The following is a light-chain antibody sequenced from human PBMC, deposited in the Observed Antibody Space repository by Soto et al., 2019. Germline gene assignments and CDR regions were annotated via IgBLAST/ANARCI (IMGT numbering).Light chain of an antibody. CDR1: QSISSN. Sequence: EIVMTQSPATLSVSPGERATLSCRASQSISSNLAWYQQKPGQAPRLLMYGASTRATGIPARFSGSGSGTGFTLTISSLQSEDFALYYCQQYNKGPVTFGQGTKVDIK. V-gene: IGKV3-15*01. CDR2: GAS. CDR3: QQYNKGPVT. J-gene: IGKJ1*01.